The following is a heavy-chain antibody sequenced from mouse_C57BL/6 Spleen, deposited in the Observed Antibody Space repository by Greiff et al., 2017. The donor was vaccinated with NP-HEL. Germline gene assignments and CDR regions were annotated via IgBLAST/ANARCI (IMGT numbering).Heavy chain of an antibody. J-gene: IGHJ4*01. CDR2: INPYNGGT. CDR1: GYTFTGYY. Sequence: EVQLQQSGPVLVKPGASVKMSCKASGYTFTGYYMNWVKQSHGQGLEWIGGINPYNGGTSYNQKFKGKATLTVDTSSSTAYLELHRLTSEDSAVYYWVWWGNRYDIDYGGQGNSVTVSS. V-gene: IGHV1-19*01. CDR3: VWWGNRYDIDY. D-gene: IGHD1-1*02.